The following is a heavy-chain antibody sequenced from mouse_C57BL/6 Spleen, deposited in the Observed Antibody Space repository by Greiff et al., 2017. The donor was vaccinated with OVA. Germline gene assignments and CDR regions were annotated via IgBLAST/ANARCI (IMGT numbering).Heavy chain of an antibody. CDR3: AREGYYVQFDY. V-gene: IGHV1-52*01. Sequence: QVQLKQPGAELVRPGSSVKLSCKASGYTFTSYWMHWVKQRPIQGLEWIGNIDPSDSETHYNQKFKDKATLTVDKSSSTAYMQLSSLTSEDSAVYYCAREGYYVQFDYWGQGTTLTVSS. CDR1: GYTFTSYW. CDR2: IDPSDSET. D-gene: IGHD2-3*01. J-gene: IGHJ2*01.